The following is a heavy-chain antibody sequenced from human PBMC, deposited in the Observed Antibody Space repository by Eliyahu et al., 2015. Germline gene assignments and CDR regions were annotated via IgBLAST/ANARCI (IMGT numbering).Heavy chain of an antibody. CDR3: AKELEILGCTSGWYRGGAFDT. CDR1: GFTFSSYV. CDR2: SCSGVGIT. Sequence: EVQLLESGGGLVQPGGSLRLSCSASGFTFSSYVXSWVRQGPGKGLEWVSGVSSSCSGVGITYYADSVKGRFTISRDNSKNTLYLHMNSLRAEDTALYYCAKELEILGCTSGWYRGGAFDTWGQGTMVTVSS. V-gene: IGHV3-23*01. J-gene: IGHJ3*02. D-gene: IGHD6-19*01.